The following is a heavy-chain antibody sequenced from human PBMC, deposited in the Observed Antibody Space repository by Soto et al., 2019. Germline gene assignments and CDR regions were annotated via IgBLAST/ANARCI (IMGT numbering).Heavy chain of an antibody. CDR2: IIPIFGTA. Sequence: SVKVSCKASGGTFSSYAISWVRQAPGQGLGWMGGIIPIFGTANYAQKFQGRVTITADESTSTAYMELSSLRSEDTAVYYCSLRGRPSDSSSWYKHFDYWGQGTLVTVSS. CDR1: GGTFSSYA. V-gene: IGHV1-69*13. CDR3: SLRGRPSDSSSWYKHFDY. J-gene: IGHJ4*02. D-gene: IGHD6-13*01.